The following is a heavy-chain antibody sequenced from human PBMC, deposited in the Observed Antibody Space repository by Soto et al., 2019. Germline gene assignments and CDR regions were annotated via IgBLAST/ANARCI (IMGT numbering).Heavy chain of an antibody. D-gene: IGHD4-17*01. J-gene: IGHJ4*02. Sequence: SETLSLTCTVSGGSISSSSYYWGWIRQPPGKGLEWIGSIYYSGSTYYNPSLKSRVTISVDTSKNQFSLKLSSVTAADTAVYYCARLQRMGSYGDYKDYWGQGTLVTVSS. CDR3: ARLQRMGSYGDYKDY. CDR1: GGSISSSSYY. CDR2: IYYSGST. V-gene: IGHV4-39*01.